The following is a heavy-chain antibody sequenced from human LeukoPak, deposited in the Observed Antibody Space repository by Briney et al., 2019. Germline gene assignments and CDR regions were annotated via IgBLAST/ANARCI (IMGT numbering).Heavy chain of an antibody. CDR1: GYTFTPYY. V-gene: IGHV1-46*01. CDR3: ARDQRGGRISWYSHFDF. Sequence: GASVKVSCKAYGYTFTPYYMHWVRQAPGQGLEWMGIINPTSANTRYAQKFQGRVTMTRDTSTSTVYMELSSLTSEDTAVYYCARDQRGGRISWYSHFDFWGQGTLVTVSS. J-gene: IGHJ4*02. D-gene: IGHD6-13*01. CDR2: INPTSANT.